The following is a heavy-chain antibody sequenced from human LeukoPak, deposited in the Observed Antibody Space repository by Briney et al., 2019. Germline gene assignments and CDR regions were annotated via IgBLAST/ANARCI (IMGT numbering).Heavy chain of an antibody. D-gene: IGHD3-9*01. CDR3: ARDILTGYSNWFDP. CDR1: GGSISSYY. CDR2: IYYSGST. V-gene: IGHV4-59*01. Sequence: SETLSLTCTVSGGSISSYYWSWIRQPPGKGLEWIGYIYYSGSTNYNPSLKSRVTISVDTSKNQFSLKLSSVTAADTAVYYCARDILTGYSNWFDPWGQGTLVAVSS. J-gene: IGHJ5*02.